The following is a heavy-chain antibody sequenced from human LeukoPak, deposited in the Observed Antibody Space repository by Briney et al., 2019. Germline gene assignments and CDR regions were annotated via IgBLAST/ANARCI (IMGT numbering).Heavy chain of an antibody. CDR1: GFTFSSYS. D-gene: IGHD1-7*01. Sequence: GGSLRLSCAASGFTFSSYSMNWVRQAPGKGLEWVSSISSSSSYIYYADSVKGRFTISRDNAKNSLYLQMNSLRAEDTAVYYCARDLKPPELELELRGPRGYYFDYWGQGTLVTVSS. CDR3: ARDLKPPELELELRGPRGYYFDY. J-gene: IGHJ4*02. CDR2: ISSSSSYI. V-gene: IGHV3-21*01.